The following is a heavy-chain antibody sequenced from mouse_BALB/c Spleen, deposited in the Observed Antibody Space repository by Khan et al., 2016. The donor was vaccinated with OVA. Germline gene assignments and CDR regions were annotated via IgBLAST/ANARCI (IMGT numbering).Heavy chain of an antibody. V-gene: IGHV9-3-1*01. CDR1: GYTFTNYG. CDR2: INTYTGEP. Sequence: QIQLVQSGPELKKPGETVKISCKASGYTFTNYGMNWAKQAPGKGLKWMGWINTYTGEPTYADDFKGRFAFSLETSASTAYLQINNLKNEDTATYCCARVGHSGTMDYWSQGTSVTVSS. J-gene: IGHJ4*01. CDR3: ARVGHSGTMDY.